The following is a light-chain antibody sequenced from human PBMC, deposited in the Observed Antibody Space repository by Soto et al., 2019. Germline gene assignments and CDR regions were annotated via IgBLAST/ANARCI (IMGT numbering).Light chain of an antibody. Sequence: EIRLKQSPGTLSLSPGERATLSCRASQSVSSSYLAWYQQKPGQAPRLVIYGSTRRAPGVPDRFSGSGSGTDFTLTISSLQSEDFAVYYCQQYNNWPITFGQGTRLEIK. CDR3: QQYNNWPIT. CDR1: QSVSSSY. CDR2: GST. J-gene: IGKJ5*01. V-gene: IGKV3-20*01.